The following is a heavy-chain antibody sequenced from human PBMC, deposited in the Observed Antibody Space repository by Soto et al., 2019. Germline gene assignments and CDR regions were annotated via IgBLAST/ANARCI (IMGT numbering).Heavy chain of an antibody. J-gene: IGHJ4*02. D-gene: IGHD6-13*01. Sequence: EVQLVETGGGLIQPGGSLRLPCAASGFTVSSNYMNWVRQAPGKGLEWVAVIYSGGNTYYADSVKGRFTVSRDNSKNTLYLQMNGLRAEDTAVYYCARDLGSTAEYFFDYWGQGTLVTVSS. CDR3: ARDLGSTAEYFFDY. CDR2: IYSGGNT. CDR1: GFTVSSNY. V-gene: IGHV3-53*02.